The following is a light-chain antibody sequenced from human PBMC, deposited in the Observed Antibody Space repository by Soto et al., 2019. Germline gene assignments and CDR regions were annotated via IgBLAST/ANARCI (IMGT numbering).Light chain of an antibody. CDR3: NSYVGSNNYV. Sequence: NFMLTQPHSVSESPGKTVAISCTRSSGSIASNYVQWYQQRPGSAPTTVIYEDNQRPSGVPDRFSGSKSGNTASLTVSGLQADDEADYYCNSYVGSNNYVFGTGTKLTVL. CDR1: SGSIASNY. V-gene: IGLV6-57*04. J-gene: IGLJ1*01. CDR2: EDN.